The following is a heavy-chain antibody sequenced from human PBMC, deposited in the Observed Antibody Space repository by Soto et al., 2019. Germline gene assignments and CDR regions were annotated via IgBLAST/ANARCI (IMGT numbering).Heavy chain of an antibody. J-gene: IGHJ4*02. CDR1: GFTFDDYA. D-gene: IGHD6-25*01. CDR2: ISWNSGSI. V-gene: IGHV3-9*01. CDR3: AKGGYDGGIAAEEFDY. Sequence: EVQLVESGGGLVQPGRSLRLSCAASGFTFDDYAMHWVRQAPGKGLEWVSGISWNSGSIGYADSVKGRFTITRDNAKNYLYLQMNSLRADDTALYYCAKGGYDGGIAAEEFDYWGQGTLVTVSS.